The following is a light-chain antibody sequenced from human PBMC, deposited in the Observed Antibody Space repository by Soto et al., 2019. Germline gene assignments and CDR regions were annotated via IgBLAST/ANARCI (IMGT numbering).Light chain of an antibody. J-gene: IGLJ1*01. V-gene: IGLV2-14*03. CDR3: SSYTTYTTRQLV. Sequence: QSVLTQPASVSGSPGQSITISCTGTSSDVGGYNYVSWYQHHPGKAPKLMIYDVSNRPSGVSNRFSGSKSGNAASLTISGLQPEDESDYYCSSYTTYTTRQLVFGTGTEVTDL. CDR1: SSDVGGYNY. CDR2: DVS.